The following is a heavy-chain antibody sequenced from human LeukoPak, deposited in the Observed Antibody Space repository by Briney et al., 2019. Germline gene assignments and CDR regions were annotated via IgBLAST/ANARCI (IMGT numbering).Heavy chain of an antibody. J-gene: IGHJ4*02. V-gene: IGHV3-20*04. CDR3: ARQNGGAEYGDYGH. CDR2: INRSGGIT. CDR1: GFTFDNYG. D-gene: IGHD4-17*01. Sequence: GGSLRLSCAASGFTFDNYGMSWVRQAPGKGLEWVSGINRSGGITGYADSVKGRFTISGDNAKNSLYLQMTSLRAEDTALYYCARQNGGAEYGDYGHWGQGILVTVSS.